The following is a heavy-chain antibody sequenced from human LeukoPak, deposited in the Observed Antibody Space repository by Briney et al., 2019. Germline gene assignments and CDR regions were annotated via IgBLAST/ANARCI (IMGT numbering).Heavy chain of an antibody. D-gene: IGHD2-2*02. CDR3: AIYHCTSTSCYNFDY. Sequence: SETLSLTWTVSGGSISNYYWSWIRQPPGKGLEWIGYIYYSGSTNYNPSLKSRVTISVDTSKNQFSLKLSSVTAADTAVYYCAIYHCTSTSCYNFDYWGQGTLVTVSS. J-gene: IGHJ4*02. CDR2: IYYSGST. CDR1: GGSISNYY. V-gene: IGHV4-59*01.